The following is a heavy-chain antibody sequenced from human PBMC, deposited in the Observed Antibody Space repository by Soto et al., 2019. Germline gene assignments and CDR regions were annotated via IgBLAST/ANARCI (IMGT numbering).Heavy chain of an antibody. D-gene: IGHD6-19*01. CDR3: TPLALKYHSGWYEFSD. Sequence: EAQLVESGGGLVKPGGSLRLSCAASGFTFSNVWMNWVRQAPGKGLEWVGRIKSKIDGGTTDYAAPVKGRFNISRDDSKNTLYLEMNSLKTEDTAVYYCTPLALKYHSGWYEFSDWGQGTLVTVSS. CDR2: IKSKIDGGTT. CDR1: GFTFSNVW. V-gene: IGHV3-15*07. J-gene: IGHJ4*02.